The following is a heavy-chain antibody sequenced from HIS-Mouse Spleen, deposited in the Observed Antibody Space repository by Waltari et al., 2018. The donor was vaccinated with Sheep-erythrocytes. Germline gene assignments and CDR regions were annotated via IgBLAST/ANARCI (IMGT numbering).Heavy chain of an antibody. CDR2: IYYSGST. CDR3: ARHKDTAMVHFDY. CDR1: GGSIRRSSYY. D-gene: IGHD5-18*01. J-gene: IGHJ4*02. V-gene: IGHV4-39*01. Sequence: QLQLQESGPGLVKPSETLSLTCTVPGGSIRRSSYYWGWIRQPPGKGLEWNGSIYYSGSTYYNPSLKSRVTISVDTSKNQFSLKLSSVTAADTAVYYCARHKDTAMVHFDYWGQGTLVTVSS.